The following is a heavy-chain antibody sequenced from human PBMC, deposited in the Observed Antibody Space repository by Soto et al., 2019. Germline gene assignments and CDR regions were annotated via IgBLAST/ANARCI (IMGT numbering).Heavy chain of an antibody. D-gene: IGHD5-12*01. CDR3: ARGEGYGYNSDNWFDP. CDR2: ISSSSSYT. CDR1: GFTFSDYY. Sequence: GGSLRLSCAASGFTFSDYYMSWIRQAPGKGLEWVSYISSSSSYTNYADSVKGRFTISRDNAKNSLYLQMNSLRAEDTAVYYCARGEGYGYNSDNWFDPWGQGTLVTVSS. V-gene: IGHV3-11*06. J-gene: IGHJ5*02.